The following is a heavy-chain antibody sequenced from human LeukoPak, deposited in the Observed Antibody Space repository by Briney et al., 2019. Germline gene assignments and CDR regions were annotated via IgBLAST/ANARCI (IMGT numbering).Heavy chain of an antibody. CDR2: ISYDESNK. V-gene: IGHV3-30*04. J-gene: IGHJ6*02. CDR1: GFTFSTYP. D-gene: IGHD6-13*01. Sequence: GGSLRLSCAASGFTFSTYPMYWVRQAPGKGLEWVAVISYDESNKYYADSVKGRFTVSRDNSKNTLSLQMNSLRVEDTAVYYCVRVRDSSNWYVFDVWGQGTTVTVSS. CDR3: VRVRDSSNWYVFDV.